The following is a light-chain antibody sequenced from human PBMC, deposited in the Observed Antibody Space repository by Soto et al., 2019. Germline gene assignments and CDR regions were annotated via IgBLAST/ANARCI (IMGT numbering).Light chain of an antibody. CDR2: GTY. V-gene: IGKV3-20*01. J-gene: IGKJ4*01. Sequence: EIGLTQSPGTLSLSPGEGATLSCSASQSVGNSYVAWYQKKPGQAPRLLITGTYSSATGIPDEFRGSGSDTHFTLTIASLEPEDFAVYYCQQWRSSPLSFGAGTKIEMK. CDR3: QQWRSSPLS. CDR1: QSVGNSY.